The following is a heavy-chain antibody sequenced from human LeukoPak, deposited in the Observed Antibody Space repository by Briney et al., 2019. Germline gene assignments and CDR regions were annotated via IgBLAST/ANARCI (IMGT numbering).Heavy chain of an antibody. Sequence: PGGSLRLSCAASGFTFSDYYMSWIRQAPGKGLEWVSYISSSGSTIYYADSVKGRFTISRDNSKNTLYLQMNSLRAEDTAVYYCAKDPYDSSGYWAMGAFDIWGQGTMVTVSS. CDR3: AKDPYDSSGYWAMGAFDI. CDR2: ISSSGSTI. CDR1: GFTFSDYY. V-gene: IGHV3-11*04. J-gene: IGHJ3*02. D-gene: IGHD3-22*01.